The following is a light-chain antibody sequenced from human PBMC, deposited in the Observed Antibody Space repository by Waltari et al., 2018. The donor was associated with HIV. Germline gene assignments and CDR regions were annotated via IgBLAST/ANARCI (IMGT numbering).Light chain of an antibody. Sequence: QSALTQPASVSGSPGQSIAISCTGTNNAAGGYQYVSWYQQHPGTAPNLVIYDVTNRPSTVSDRFSGSKSGNTASLTISGLQAEDEADYYCSSYTGTGTWVFGGGTKVTVL. J-gene: IGLJ3*02. CDR2: DVT. V-gene: IGLV2-14*03. CDR1: NNAAGGYQY. CDR3: SSYTGTGTWV.